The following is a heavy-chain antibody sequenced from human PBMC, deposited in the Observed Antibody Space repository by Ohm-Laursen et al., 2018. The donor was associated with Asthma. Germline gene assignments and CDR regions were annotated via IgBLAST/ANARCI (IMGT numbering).Heavy chain of an antibody. Sequence: SLTLSCTAPGSTFTSYAMSCARQAPGKGPERVSAISGSGGSTYYADSVTGRFTISRDKSKNTLYMRMNSLRPDDTAVYYGVRDYSIGSFDYWGQGALVTVSS. D-gene: IGHD5-18*01. CDR2: ISGSGGST. V-gene: IGHV3-23*01. J-gene: IGHJ4*02. CDR3: VRDYSIGSFDY. CDR1: GSTFTSYA.